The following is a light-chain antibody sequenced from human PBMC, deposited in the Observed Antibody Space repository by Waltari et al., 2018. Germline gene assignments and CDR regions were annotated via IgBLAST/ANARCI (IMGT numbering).Light chain of an antibody. J-gene: IGLJ1*01. CDR1: SSNIGGNP. V-gene: IGLV1-44*01. CDR3: AAWDDSLDGYV. Sequence: QSALTQPPSASGTPGQRVTLSCSGSSSNIGGNPVNWYPHFPGRAPKLLTYSKNQRPAGVPDRVSGSKSGTSASLAISGLQSEDEADFYCAAWDDSLDGYVFGTGTKVTVL. CDR2: SKN.